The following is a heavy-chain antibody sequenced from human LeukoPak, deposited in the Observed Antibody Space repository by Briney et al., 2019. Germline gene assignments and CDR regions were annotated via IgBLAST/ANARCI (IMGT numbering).Heavy chain of an antibody. CDR3: ATAGGLNYYGSGSYYSSGYFDY. CDR2: INHSGST. V-gene: IGHV4-34*01. CDR1: GGSFSGYY. Sequence: SETLSLTCAVYGGSFSGYYWSWIRQPPGKGLEWIGEINHSGSTNYNPSLKSRVTISVDTSKNQFSLKLSSVTAADTAVYYCATAGGLNYYGSGSYYSSGYFDYWGQGTLVTVSS. D-gene: IGHD3-10*01. J-gene: IGHJ4*02.